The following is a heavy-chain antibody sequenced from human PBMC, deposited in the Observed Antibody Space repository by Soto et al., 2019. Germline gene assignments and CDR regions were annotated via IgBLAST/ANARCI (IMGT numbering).Heavy chain of an antibody. CDR3: ARRPNDDVLTGYYFDS. V-gene: IGHV5-51*01. CDR2: IYPDYSDT. D-gene: IGHD3-9*01. J-gene: IGHJ4*02. CDR1: GCSFGHYW. Sequence: GESLKISCKGSGCSFGHYWIAWVRQTPGKGLEWMGLIYPDYSDTRYSPSFQGQVTISADKSVNTAYLQWNNLKASDTAIYYCARRPNDDVLTGYYFDSWGQGALVTVSS.